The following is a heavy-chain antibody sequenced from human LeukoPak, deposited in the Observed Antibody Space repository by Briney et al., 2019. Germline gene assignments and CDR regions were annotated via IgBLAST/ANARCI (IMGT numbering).Heavy chain of an antibody. CDR1: GFIFSSYE. CDR2: ISSSGSTV. J-gene: IGHJ6*03. D-gene: IGHD3-10*01. V-gene: IGHV3-48*03. Sequence: PGGSLRLSCAASGFIFSSYEMNWVRQAPGKGLEWVSYISSSGSTVYYADSVKGRFTISRDNAKNSLYLQMNSLRAEDTAVYYCARGLRGSGSYYEYYYYYYMDVWGKGTTVTISS. CDR3: ARGLRGSGSYYEYYYYYYMDV.